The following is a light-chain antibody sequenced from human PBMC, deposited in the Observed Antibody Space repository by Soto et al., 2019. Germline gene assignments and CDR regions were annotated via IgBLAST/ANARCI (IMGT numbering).Light chain of an antibody. V-gene: IGKV1-39*01. J-gene: IGKJ2*01. CDR2: TAS. CDR1: QSVTTY. CDR3: QQSYRIPYT. Sequence: DIQMTQSPSSLSASVGDRVTITCRTSQSVTTYLNWYQQKPGKAPRLLIYTASTLESGVPSRFSGSGSGTDFTLTISSLQPDDFATYYCQQSYRIPYTYXQGTKVDIK.